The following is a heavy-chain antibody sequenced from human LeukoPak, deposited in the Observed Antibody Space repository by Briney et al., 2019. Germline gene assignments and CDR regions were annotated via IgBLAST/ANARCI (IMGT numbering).Heavy chain of an antibody. D-gene: IGHD5-12*01. CDR1: GGSISSSSYY. V-gene: IGHV4-39*01. Sequence: SETLSLTCTVSGGSISSSSYYWGWIRQPPGKGLEWIGSIYYSGSTYYNPSLKSRVTISVDTSKNQFSLKLSSVTAADTAVYYCARNGVGYSGYGPSRYYYVWGKGTTVTISS. CDR3: ARNGVGYSGYGPSRYYYV. J-gene: IGHJ6*04. CDR2: IYYSGST.